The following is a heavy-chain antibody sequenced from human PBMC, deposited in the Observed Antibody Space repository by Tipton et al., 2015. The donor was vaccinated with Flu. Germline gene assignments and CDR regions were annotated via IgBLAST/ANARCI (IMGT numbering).Heavy chain of an antibody. D-gene: IGHD6-13*01. Sequence: TLSLTCTVSGGSISSYYWGWIRQPPGKGLEWIGSIYYSGSTYYNPSLKSRVTISVDTSKNQFSLKLSSVTAADTAVYYCASYSFSSNPRDYWGQGTLVTVSS. CDR1: GGSISSYY. V-gene: IGHV4-39*01. CDR2: IYYSGST. J-gene: IGHJ4*02. CDR3: ASYSFSSNPRDY.